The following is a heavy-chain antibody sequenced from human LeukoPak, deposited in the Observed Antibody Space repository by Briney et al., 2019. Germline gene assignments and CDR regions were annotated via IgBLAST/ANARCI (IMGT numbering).Heavy chain of an antibody. CDR1: GFTFSSYA. V-gene: IGHV3-30-3*01. CDR2: ISYDGSNK. J-gene: IGHJ6*02. D-gene: IGHD3-3*01. Sequence: QSGGSLRLSCAASGFTFSSYAMHWVRQAPGKGLEWVAVISYDGSNKYYADSVKGRFTISRDNSKNTLCLQMNSLRAEDTAVYYCARNGYEGYYDFWSGYRPQTGVAAYGMGVWGQGTTVTVSS. CDR3: ARNGYEGYYDFWSGYRPQTGVAAYGMGV.